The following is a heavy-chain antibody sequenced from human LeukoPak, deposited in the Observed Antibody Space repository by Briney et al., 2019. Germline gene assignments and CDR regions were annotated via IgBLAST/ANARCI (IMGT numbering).Heavy chain of an antibody. CDR1: GGSFSGYY. Sequence: SETLSLTCAVYGGSFSGYYWSWIRQPPGKGLEWIGEINHSGSTNYNPSLKSRVTISVDTSKNQFSLKLSSVTAADTAVYYCARAYYYDSSAAIDYWGQGILVTVSS. D-gene: IGHD3-22*01. CDR3: ARAYYYDSSAAIDY. J-gene: IGHJ4*02. CDR2: INHSGST. V-gene: IGHV4-34*01.